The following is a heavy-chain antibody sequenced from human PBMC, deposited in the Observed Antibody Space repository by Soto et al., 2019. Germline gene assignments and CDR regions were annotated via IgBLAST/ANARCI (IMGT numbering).Heavy chain of an antibody. CDR1: GYSFTSYW. V-gene: IGHV5-51*01. Sequence: PGESLKISCKGSGYSFTSYWIDWVRQMPGKGLEWMGIIYPGDSDTRYSPSFQGQVTISADKSISTAYLQRSSLKASDTAMYYCARRAYDIWSGSPWYGPWGQGTLVTVSS. CDR2: IYPGDSDT. D-gene: IGHD3-3*01. J-gene: IGHJ5*02. CDR3: ARRAYDIWSGSPWYGP.